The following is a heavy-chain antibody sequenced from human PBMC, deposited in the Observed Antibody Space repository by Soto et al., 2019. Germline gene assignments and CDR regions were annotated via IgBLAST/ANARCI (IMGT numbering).Heavy chain of an antibody. CDR3: AKLPDTILGLSVAHDAFAF. CDR2: ISHDGRNK. V-gene: IGHV3-30*18. D-gene: IGHD2-2*01. CDR1: GFIFSNYA. Sequence: QVQLVGSGGGVVQPGKSVRLSCAASGFIFSNYAMHWVRQAPGKGLEWVADISHDGRNKYHADSVGGRFTISRDNSKNTLYLQMDSLTAEDTALYYCAKLPDTILGLSVAHDAFAFWGQGTTVTVSS. J-gene: IGHJ3*01.